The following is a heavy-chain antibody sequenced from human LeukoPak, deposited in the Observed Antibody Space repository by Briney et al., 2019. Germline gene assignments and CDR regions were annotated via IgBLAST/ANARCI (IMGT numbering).Heavy chain of an antibody. V-gene: IGHV1-69*10. CDR2: IIPILGIA. Sequence: SVKVSCKASGYTFTSYDINWVRQAPGQGLEWMGGIIPILGIANHAQKFQGRVTITADKSTSTAYMELSSLRSEDTAVYYCARASGGPSYDMDVWGQGTTVTVSS. D-gene: IGHD2-15*01. CDR1: GYTFTSYD. CDR3: ARASGGPSYDMDV. J-gene: IGHJ6*02.